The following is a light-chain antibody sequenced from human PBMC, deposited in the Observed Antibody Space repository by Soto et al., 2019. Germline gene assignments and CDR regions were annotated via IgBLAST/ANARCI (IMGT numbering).Light chain of an antibody. Sequence: EIQMTQSPSTLSASVGDRVTITCRASQSISSWLAWYQQKPGKAPKLLIYKASSLESGVPSRFSGSGSGTEFTLTISSLQPDDYATYYCQEYNSHSRYTFGQGTKLEIK. CDR1: QSISSW. V-gene: IGKV1-5*03. CDR2: KAS. J-gene: IGKJ2*01. CDR3: QEYNSHSRYT.